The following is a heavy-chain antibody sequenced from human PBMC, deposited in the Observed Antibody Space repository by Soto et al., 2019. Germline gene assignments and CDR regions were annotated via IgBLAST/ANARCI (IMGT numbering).Heavy chain of an antibody. Sequence: EVQLLESGGGLVQPGGSLRLSCTGSGCTVSSYAMNWVRQAPGKGLECVSTISGSGGTTYYADSVKGRFTISRDNSKNTLYLQMSSLRAEDTAVYYCAKNGRAAAMYNWFDPWGQGTLVTVSS. D-gene: IGHD6-13*01. V-gene: IGHV3-23*01. CDR3: AKNGRAAAMYNWFDP. CDR2: ISGSGGTT. J-gene: IGHJ5*02. CDR1: GCTVSSYA.